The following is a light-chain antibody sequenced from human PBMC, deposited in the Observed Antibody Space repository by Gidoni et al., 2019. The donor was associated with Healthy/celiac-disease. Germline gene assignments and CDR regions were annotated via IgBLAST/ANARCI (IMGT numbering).Light chain of an antibody. Sequence: SVLTQPPSASGTPGPRVTISCSGSSSNIGSNTVNWYQQLPGTAPKLLIYSNNQRPSGVPDRFSGSKSGNSASLAISGLQSEDEADYYCAAWDDSLNDVVFGGGTKLTVL. CDR1: SSNIGSNT. CDR3: AAWDDSLNDVV. CDR2: SNN. V-gene: IGLV1-44*01. J-gene: IGLJ2*01.